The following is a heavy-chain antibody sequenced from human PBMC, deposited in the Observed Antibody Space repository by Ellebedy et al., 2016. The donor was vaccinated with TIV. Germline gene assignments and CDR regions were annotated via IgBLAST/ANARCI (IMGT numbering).Heavy chain of an antibody. CDR1: GFIFDDFA. CDR2: INWKSGSM. V-gene: IGHV3-9*01. CDR3: VRDTVQWLISENYFGF. Sequence: PGGSLRLSCAASGFIFDDFAMHWVRQAPGKGLEWVAGINWKSGSMDYADSVKGRFTISREDARNSLFLEMKSLRTEDTALYYCVRDTVQWLISENYFGFWGQGTLVAVSS. D-gene: IGHD6-19*01. J-gene: IGHJ4*02.